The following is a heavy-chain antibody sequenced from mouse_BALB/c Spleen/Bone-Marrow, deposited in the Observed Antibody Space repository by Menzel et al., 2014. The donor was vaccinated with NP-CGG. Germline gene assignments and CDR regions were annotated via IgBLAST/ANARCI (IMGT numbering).Heavy chain of an antibody. D-gene: IGHD1-1*01. CDR3: ASYYYGSSLFAY. V-gene: IGHV14-3*02. Sequence: EVQLQESGAGLVKPGASVKLSCTASGFNIKDTYMHWVKQRPEQGLEWIGRIDPANGNTKYVPKFQGKATITADTSSNTAYLQLSSLTSEDTAVYYCASYYYGSSLFAYWGQGTLVTVSA. CDR1: GFNIKDTY. CDR2: IDPANGNT. J-gene: IGHJ3*01.